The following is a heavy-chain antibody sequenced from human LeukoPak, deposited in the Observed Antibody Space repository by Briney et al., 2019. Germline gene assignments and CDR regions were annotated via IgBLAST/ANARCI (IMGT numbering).Heavy chain of an antibody. J-gene: IGHJ4*02. D-gene: IGHD3-22*01. CDR1: GGSISSYY. CDR2: INHSGST. Sequence: ETLSLTCTVSGGSISSYYWSWIRQPPGKGLEWIGEINHSGSTNYNPSLKSRVTISVDTSKNQFSLKLSSVTAADTAVYYCASLDSSGYSLDYWGQGTLVTVSS. V-gene: IGHV4-34*01. CDR3: ASLDSSGYSLDY.